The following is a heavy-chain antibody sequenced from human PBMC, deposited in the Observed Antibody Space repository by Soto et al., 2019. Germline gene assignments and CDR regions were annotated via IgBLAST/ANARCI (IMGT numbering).Heavy chain of an antibody. V-gene: IGHV4-31*03. Sequence: QVQLQESGPGLVKPSQTLSLTCTVSGGSISSGGYYWSWIRQHPGKGLEVIGYIYYSGSTYYNPSLKSRVTISVDSSKNQSSLKLSCVTAADTAVYYCARTSYDSRGTAADPWGQGTLVTVSS. J-gene: IGHJ5*02. CDR3: ARTSYDSRGTAADP. D-gene: IGHD3-22*01. CDR1: GGSISSGGYY. CDR2: IYYSGST.